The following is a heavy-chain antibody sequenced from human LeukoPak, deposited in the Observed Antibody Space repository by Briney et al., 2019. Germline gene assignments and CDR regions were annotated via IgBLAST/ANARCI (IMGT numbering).Heavy chain of an antibody. CDR1: GFTFSSYA. CDR3: ARDQIDSSGYLVGFDY. Sequence: GGSLRLSCAASGFTFSSYAMSWVRQAPGKGLEWVSTISGSGDSTYYADSVKGRFTISRDNSKNTLYLQMNSLRAEDTAVYYCARDQIDSSGYLVGFDYWGQGTLVTVSS. D-gene: IGHD3-22*01. CDR2: ISGSGDST. V-gene: IGHV3-23*01. J-gene: IGHJ4*02.